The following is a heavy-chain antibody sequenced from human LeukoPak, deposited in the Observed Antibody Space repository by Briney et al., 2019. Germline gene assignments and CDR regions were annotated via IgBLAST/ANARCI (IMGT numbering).Heavy chain of an antibody. D-gene: IGHD6-19*01. CDR1: GGPITEYY. CDR2: IYHTGST. Sequence: PPETLSLTCSVSGGPITEYYWSWIRQPPGKGLEWIGYIYHTGSTTYSPSLKSRVTMSVDASRNQFSLKLVSVTAADPAVYYCARDRGSTGYYYLDSWGQGILVTVSS. V-gene: IGHV4-59*01. CDR3: ARDRGSTGYYYLDS. J-gene: IGHJ4*02.